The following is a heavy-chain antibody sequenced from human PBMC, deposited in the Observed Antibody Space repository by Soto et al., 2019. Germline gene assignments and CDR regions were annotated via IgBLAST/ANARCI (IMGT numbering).Heavy chain of an antibody. V-gene: IGHV1-18*01. Sequence: GASVKVSCKASGYTFTSYGISWVRQAPGQGLEWMRWISAYNGNTNYAQKLQGRVTMTTDTSTSTAYMELRSLRSDDTAVYYCARDQPPFLEWLLYSGPTGYYGMDVWGQGTTVTVSS. CDR2: ISAYNGNT. CDR3: ARDQPPFLEWLLYSGPTGYYGMDV. J-gene: IGHJ6*02. D-gene: IGHD3-3*02. CDR1: GYTFTSYG.